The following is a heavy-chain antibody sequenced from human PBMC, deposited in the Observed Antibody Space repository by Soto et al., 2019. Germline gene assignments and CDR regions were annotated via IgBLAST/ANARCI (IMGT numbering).Heavy chain of an antibody. CDR2: LIPIFGTA. CDR1: GGTFSDYG. Sequence: ASVKVSCKASGGTFSDYGFNWVRQAPGQGLEWMGGLIPIFGTANYAQKFQGRVTITADESTSTAYMELSSLRSEDTAVYYCARGWDHYDSSGLRTWFDPWGQGTRVTVSS. D-gene: IGHD3-22*01. V-gene: IGHV1-69*13. CDR3: ARGWDHYDSSGLRTWFDP. J-gene: IGHJ5*02.